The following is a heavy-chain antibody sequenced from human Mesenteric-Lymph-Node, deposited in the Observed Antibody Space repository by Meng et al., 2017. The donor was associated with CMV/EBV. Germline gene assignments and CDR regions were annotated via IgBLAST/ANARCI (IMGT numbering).Heavy chain of an antibody. J-gene: IGHJ4*02. CDR2: IYYGANT. CDR3: ARGGLAYCGGDCYRGIDY. Sequence: LRLSCSVSGDSLNGDYYWTWIRQLPGKGLEWIGNIYYGANTDYHPSLKSRLTISIDSSKNEFSLKLSSVTAADTAVYYCARGGLAYCGGDCYRGIDYWGQGTLVTVSS. V-gene: IGHV4-30-4*01. CDR1: GDSLNGDYY. D-gene: IGHD2-21*01.